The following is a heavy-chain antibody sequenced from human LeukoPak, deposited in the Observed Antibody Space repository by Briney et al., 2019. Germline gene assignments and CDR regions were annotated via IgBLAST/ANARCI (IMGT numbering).Heavy chain of an antibody. D-gene: IGHD3-10*01. CDR1: GFTFSSYW. V-gene: IGHV3-7*01. CDR2: IKQDGSEK. CDR3: ARVSSKATVRGLITKKNYYYYYMDV. Sequence: GGSLRLSCAASGFTFSSYWMSWVRQAPGKGLGWVANIKQDGSEKYYVDSVKGRFTISRDNAKNSLYLQMNSLRAEDTAVYYCARVSSKATVRGLITKKNYYYYYMDVWGKGTTVTISS. J-gene: IGHJ6*03.